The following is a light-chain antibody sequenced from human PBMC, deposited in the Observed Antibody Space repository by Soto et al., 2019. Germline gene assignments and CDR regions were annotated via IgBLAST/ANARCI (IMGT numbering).Light chain of an antibody. CDR3: QQYGSSPLT. V-gene: IGKV3-20*01. J-gene: IGKJ1*01. CDR1: QSVSSSY. Sequence: EIVLTQSPGTLSLSPGERGTLSCRASQSVSSSYLAWYQQKPGQAPRLLIYGASSSATGIPDRFSGSGSGTDFTLTISRLQPEDFAVYYCQQYGSSPLTFCQGTKVEIK. CDR2: GAS.